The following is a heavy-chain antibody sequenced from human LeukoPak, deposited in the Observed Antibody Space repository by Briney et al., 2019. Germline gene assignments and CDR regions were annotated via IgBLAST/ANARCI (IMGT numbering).Heavy chain of an antibody. V-gene: IGHV3-43D*04. CDR3: VKDKGYLVATGIFDY. Sequence: PGESLRLSCAASGFTFDDHAMHWVRQTPGKGLEWVSLISWDGGTTSYADSVKGRFTIPRDNTKNSLYLQMNSLSPDDIALYYCVKDKGYLVATGIFDYWGQGSLVTVSS. CDR1: GFTFDDHA. D-gene: IGHD1-1*01. CDR2: ISWDGGTT. J-gene: IGHJ4*02.